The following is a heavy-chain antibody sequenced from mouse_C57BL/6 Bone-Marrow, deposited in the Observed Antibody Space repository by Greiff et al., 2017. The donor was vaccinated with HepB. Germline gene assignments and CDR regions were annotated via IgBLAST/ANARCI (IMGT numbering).Heavy chain of an antibody. J-gene: IGHJ3*01. D-gene: IGHD1-1*01. Sequence: EVQLVESGGDLVKPGGSLKLSCAASGFTFSSYGMSWVRQTPDKRLEWVATISSGGSYTYYPDSVKGRFTISRDNAKNTLYLQMSSLKSEDTAMYYCARQGYYGSSSWFAYWGQGTLVTVSA. V-gene: IGHV5-6*01. CDR2: ISSGGSYT. CDR1: GFTFSSYG. CDR3: ARQGYYGSSSWFAY.